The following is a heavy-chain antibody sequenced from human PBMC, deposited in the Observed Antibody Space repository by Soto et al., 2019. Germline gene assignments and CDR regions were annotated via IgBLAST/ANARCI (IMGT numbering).Heavy chain of an antibody. CDR2: INHSGGT. V-gene: IGHV4-34*01. D-gene: IGHD2-2*01. J-gene: IGHJ6*02. CDR1: GGSFRGYY. CDR3: ARWFNCSSTSCYQKDYYYDYGMDV. Sequence: PSETLSLTCAVYGGSFRGYYWSCIRQPPGKGLEWIGEINHSGGTNYNPSLKSRVTISVDTSKNQFSLKLSSVTAADTAVYYCARWFNCSSTSCYQKDYYYDYGMDVWGQGTTVTVSS.